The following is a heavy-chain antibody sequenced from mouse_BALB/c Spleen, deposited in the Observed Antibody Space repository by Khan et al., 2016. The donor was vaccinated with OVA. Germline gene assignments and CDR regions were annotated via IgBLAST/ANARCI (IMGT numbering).Heavy chain of an antibody. J-gene: IGHJ4*01. V-gene: IGHV1S56*01. CDR2: IYPGDGST. D-gene: IGHD1-1*01. CDR1: GYTFTAYD. Sequence: QVQLKESGPELVKPGASVKISCKASGYTFTAYDINWVKQRPGQGLEWIGWIYPGDGSTQYNEDFKGKATLTAARSSHTAYMQIRSLTSENSAVYFCAREGVRGVAMDYWGQGTSVSVSS. CDR3: AREGVRGVAMDY.